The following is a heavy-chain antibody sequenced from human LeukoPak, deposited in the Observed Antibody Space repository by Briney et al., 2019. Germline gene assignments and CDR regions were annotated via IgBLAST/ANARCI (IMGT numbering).Heavy chain of an antibody. Sequence: GRSLRLSCAASGFTFSSYGMHWVRQAPGKGLEWVAVIWYDGSNKYYADSVKGRFTISRDNSKNTLYLQMNSLRAEDTAVYYCAKGLRSSIVVVPDFDYWGQGTLVTVSS. CDR3: AKGLRSSIVVVPDFDY. V-gene: IGHV3-33*06. J-gene: IGHJ4*02. D-gene: IGHD2-2*01. CDR1: GFTFSSYG. CDR2: IWYDGSNK.